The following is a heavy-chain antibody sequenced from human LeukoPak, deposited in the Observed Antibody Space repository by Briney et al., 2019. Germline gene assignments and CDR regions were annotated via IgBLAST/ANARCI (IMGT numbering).Heavy chain of an antibody. J-gene: IGHJ6*03. D-gene: IGHD2/OR15-2a*01. CDR2: IIPIFGTA. V-gene: IGHV1-69*05. Sequence: ASVKVSCKASGGTFSSYAISWVRQAPGQGLEWMGGIIPIFGTANYAQKFQGRVTITTDESTSTAYMELSSLRSEDTAVYYCARVPQYYCGLYYMDVWGKGTTVTVSS. CDR1: GGTFSSYA. CDR3: ARVPQYYCGLYYMDV.